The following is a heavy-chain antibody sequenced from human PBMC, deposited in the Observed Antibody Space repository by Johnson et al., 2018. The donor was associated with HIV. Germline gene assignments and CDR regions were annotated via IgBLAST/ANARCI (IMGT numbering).Heavy chain of an antibody. Sequence: QVQLVESGGGLIQPGGSLRLSCAASGVTVSTNYMSWVRQAPGKGLEWVTLISYDGSNKYYADSVKGRFTISRDNSKNTLYLQMNSLKTEDTAVYYCTTGRGQRWLQLGAFDILGQGTMVTVSS. J-gene: IGHJ3*02. D-gene: IGHD5-24*01. CDR3: TTGRGQRWLQLGAFDI. CDR2: ISYDGSNK. V-gene: IGHV3-30-3*01. CDR1: GVTVSTNY.